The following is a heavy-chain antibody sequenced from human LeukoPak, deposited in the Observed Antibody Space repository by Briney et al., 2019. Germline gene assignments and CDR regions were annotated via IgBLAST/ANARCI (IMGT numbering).Heavy chain of an antibody. CDR3: ARAAFDY. V-gene: IGHV1-2*06. CDR1: GYTFTSYD. J-gene: IGHJ4*02. Sequence: ASVKVSCKASGYTFTSYDINWVRQATGQGLEWMGRINPNSGGTNYAQKFRGRVTMTRDTSISTAYMELSRLRSDDTAVYYCARAAFDYWGQGTLVTVSS. CDR2: INPNSGGT. D-gene: IGHD6-25*01.